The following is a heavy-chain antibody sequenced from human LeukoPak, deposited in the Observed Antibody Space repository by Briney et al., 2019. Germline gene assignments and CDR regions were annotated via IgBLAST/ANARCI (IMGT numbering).Heavy chain of an antibody. CDR3: AKVRGSTSLSRPIFDY. CDR1: GFTFSSYA. J-gene: IGHJ4*02. CDR2: ISGSGGST. V-gene: IGHV3-23*01. D-gene: IGHD2-2*01. Sequence: PGGSLRLSCAASGFTFSSYAMSWVRQAPGKGLEWVSAISGSGGSTYYADSVKGRSTISRDNSKNTLYLQMNSLRAEDTAVYYCAKVRGSTSLSRPIFDYWGQGTLVTVSS.